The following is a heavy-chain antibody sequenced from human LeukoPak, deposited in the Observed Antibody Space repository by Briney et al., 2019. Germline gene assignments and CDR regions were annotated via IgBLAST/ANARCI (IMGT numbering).Heavy chain of an antibody. D-gene: IGHD4-11*01. Sequence: SETLSLTCTVSGYSISTGYYWGWIRQPPGKWLEWIGSIYHSGSTYYNPSLKSRVTISVVTSKNQFSLKLSSVTAADTAVYYCAREYHSKTMFDYWGQGTLVTVFS. V-gene: IGHV4-38-2*02. CDR1: GYSISTGYY. CDR3: AREYHSKTMFDY. CDR2: IYHSGST. J-gene: IGHJ4*02.